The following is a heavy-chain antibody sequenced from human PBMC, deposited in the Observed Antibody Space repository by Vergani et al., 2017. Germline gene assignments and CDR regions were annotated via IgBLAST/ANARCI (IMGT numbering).Heavy chain of an antibody. J-gene: IGHJ6*03. CDR2: ISYYGSNK. Sequence: QVQLVESGGGVVQPGRSLILSCAASVFTFISSAMHCVRQAPGKGLEWVAVISYYGSNKYYADSVKGRFTISRDNSKNTLYLQMNSLRAEDTAVYYCATTSDCSGGSCYSYYYMDVWGK. CDR3: ATTSDCSGGSCYSYYYMDV. CDR1: VFTFISSA. D-gene: IGHD2-15*01. V-gene: IGHV3-30-3*01.